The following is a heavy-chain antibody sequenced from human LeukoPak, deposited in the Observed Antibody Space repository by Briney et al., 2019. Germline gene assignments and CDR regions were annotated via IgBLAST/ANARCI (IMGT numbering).Heavy chain of an antibody. V-gene: IGHV3-30*02. J-gene: IGHJ6*03. CDR1: GFTFSSYD. CDR3: AKGGGYEAQYYYYYLDV. CDR2: MQYDGSIK. Sequence: GGSLRLSCAASGFTFSSYDMHWVRQAPGKGLEWVAFMQYDGSIKYYADSVKGRFTISRDNSKNTLYLQMRSLRAEDTAVYYCAKGGGYEAQYYYYYLDVWGKGTTVTISS. D-gene: IGHD5-12*01.